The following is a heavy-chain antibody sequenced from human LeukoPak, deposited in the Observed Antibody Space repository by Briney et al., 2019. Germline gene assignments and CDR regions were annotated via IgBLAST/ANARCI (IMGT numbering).Heavy chain of an antibody. D-gene: IGHD3-10*01. CDR2: INHSGST. Sequence: SETLSLTCAVYGGSFSGYYWSWIRQPPGKGPEWIGEINHSGSTNYNPSLKSRVTISVDTSKNQFSLKLSSVTAADTAVYYCARRYYGSGRRFDPWGQGTLVTVSS. CDR3: ARRYYGSGRRFDP. CDR1: GGSFSGYY. V-gene: IGHV4-34*01. J-gene: IGHJ5*02.